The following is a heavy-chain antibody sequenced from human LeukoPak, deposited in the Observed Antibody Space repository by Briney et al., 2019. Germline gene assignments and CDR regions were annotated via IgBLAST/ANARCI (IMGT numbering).Heavy chain of an antibody. CDR1: GFTFDDYA. CDR3: ARDPDLRDGYNFYGMDV. CDR2: ISWNSGSI. J-gene: IGHJ6*02. V-gene: IGHV3-9*01. Sequence: PGRSLRLSCAASGFTFDDYAMHWVRQAPGKGLEWVSGISWNSGSIGYADSVKGRFTISRDNAKNSLYLQMNSLRAEDTAVYYCARDPDLRDGYNFYGMDVWGQGTTVTVSS.